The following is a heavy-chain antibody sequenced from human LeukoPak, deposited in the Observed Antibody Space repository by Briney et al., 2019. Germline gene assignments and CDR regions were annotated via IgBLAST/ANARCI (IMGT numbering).Heavy chain of an antibody. V-gene: IGHV3-23*01. Sequence: PGVSLTLPCSAYGFSFNSYAMSWLRQSPGKGLEWVSCISGSGGSTYYADPERRRLTISRDNSKNTLYLQMNSPRAEYTAVYYCATDTGDCSCGSCSYYFDYWGQGTLVTVSS. CDR1: GFSFNSYA. D-gene: IGHD2-15*01. CDR2: ISGSGGST. CDR3: ATDTGDCSCGSCSYYFDY. J-gene: IGHJ4*02.